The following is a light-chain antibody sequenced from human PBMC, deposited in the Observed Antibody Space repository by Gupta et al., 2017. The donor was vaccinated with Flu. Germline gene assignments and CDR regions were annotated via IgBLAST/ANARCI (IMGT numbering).Light chain of an antibody. CDR2: SNN. Sequence: GTPGQRVTISCSGSSSNIGSNTVNWYQQLPGTAPKLLIYSNNQRPSGVPDRFFGSKSGTSASLAISGLQSEDEADYYCAAWDDSLNGPWVFGGGTKLTVL. CDR3: AAWDDSLNGPWV. CDR1: SSNIGSNT. V-gene: IGLV1-44*01. J-gene: IGLJ3*02.